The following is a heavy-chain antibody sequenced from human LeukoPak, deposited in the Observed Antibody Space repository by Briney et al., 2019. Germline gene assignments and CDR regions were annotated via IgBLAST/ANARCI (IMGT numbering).Heavy chain of an antibody. CDR2: ISAYNGNT. D-gene: IGHD3-9*01. J-gene: IGHJ4*02. V-gene: IGHV1-18*01. CDR3: ARDYYDILTGGRGVDY. Sequence: GASVKVSCKASGYTFTSYGISWVRQAPGQGLEWMGWISAYNGNTNYAQKLQGRGTMTTNTSKSTAYMEQRGLRSDDTAVYYCARDYYDILTGGRGVDYWGQGTLVTVSS. CDR1: GYTFTSYG.